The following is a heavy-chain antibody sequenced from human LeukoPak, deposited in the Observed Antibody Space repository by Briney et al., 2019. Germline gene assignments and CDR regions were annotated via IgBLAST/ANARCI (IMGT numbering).Heavy chain of an antibody. CDR3: AKGGRGSGSYNYFDK. CDR2: ISGSGGNT. CDR1: GFTYSSYA. V-gene: IGHV3-23*01. J-gene: IGHJ4*02. Sequence: GGSLRLSCAATGFTYSSYAMNWVPHAPGKRLEWVSGISGSGGNTYYADSVKGRFTISRDNSKNMLYLEMNSLRTEDTAVYYCAKGGRGSGSYNYFDKWGQGTLVTVSS. D-gene: IGHD3-10*01.